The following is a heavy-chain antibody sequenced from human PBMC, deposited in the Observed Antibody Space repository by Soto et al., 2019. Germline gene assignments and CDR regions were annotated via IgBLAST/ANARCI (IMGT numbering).Heavy chain of an antibody. V-gene: IGHV4-30-2*01. CDR3: ARDYYDSSGPRGYFDL. D-gene: IGHD3-22*01. CDR2: IYHSGST. Sequence: QLQLQESGSGLVKPSQTLSLTCAVSGGSLSSGGYSWSWIRQPPGKGLEWIGYIYHSGSTYYNPSLKSRVTISVDRSKNQFSLKLSSVTAADTAVYYCARDYYDSSGPRGYFDLWGRGTLVTVSS. CDR1: GGSLSSGGYS. J-gene: IGHJ2*01.